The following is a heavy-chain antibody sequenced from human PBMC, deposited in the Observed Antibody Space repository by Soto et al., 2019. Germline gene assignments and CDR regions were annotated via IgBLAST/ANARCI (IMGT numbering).Heavy chain of an antibody. CDR1: GFTFSSYS. CDR2: ISSSSSTI. Sequence: EVQLVESGGGLVQPGGSLRLSCAASGFTFSSYSMNWVRQAPGKGLEWVSYISSSSSTIYYADSVKGRFTISRDNAKNSLYLQMNSLRAEDTAVYYCARNYDILTGDHNFDYWGQGTLVTVSS. CDR3: ARNYDILTGDHNFDY. J-gene: IGHJ4*02. V-gene: IGHV3-48*01. D-gene: IGHD3-9*01.